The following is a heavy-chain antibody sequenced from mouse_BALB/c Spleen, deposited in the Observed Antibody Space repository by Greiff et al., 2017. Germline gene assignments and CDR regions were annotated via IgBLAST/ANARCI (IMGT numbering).Heavy chain of an antibody. CDR1: GFTFSDYY. CDR3: ARGKRLPFAY. Sequence: EVQGVESGGGLVKPGGSLKLSCAASGFTFSDYYMYWVRQTPEKRLEWVATISDGGSYTYYPDSVKGRFTISRDNAKNNLYLQMSSLKSEDTAMYYCARGKRLPFAYWGQGTLVTVSA. CDR2: ISDGGSYT. D-gene: IGHD1-2*01. J-gene: IGHJ3*01. V-gene: IGHV5-4*02.